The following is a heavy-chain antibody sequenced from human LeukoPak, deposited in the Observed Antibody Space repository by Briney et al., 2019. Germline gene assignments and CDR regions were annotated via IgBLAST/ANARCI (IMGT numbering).Heavy chain of an antibody. J-gene: IGHJ6*02. CDR3: ARVSGNYHYYGMDV. V-gene: IGHV1-46*01. CDR2: ITPSGGST. CDR1: GYTFTTYY. Sequence: GASVKVSCTASGYTFTTYYMHWVRQAPGQGPEWMGIITPSGGSTRYAEKFQGRVTMTRDTSTSTVYMELSSLRSEDTAVYYCARVSGNYHYYGMDVWGQGTTVTVSS.